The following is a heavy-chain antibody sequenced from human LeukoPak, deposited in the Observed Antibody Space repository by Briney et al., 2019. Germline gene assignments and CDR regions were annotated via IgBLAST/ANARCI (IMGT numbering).Heavy chain of an antibody. CDR1: GFTFSSYW. Sequence: GGSLRLSCAASGFTFSSYWMSWVRQAPGKGLEWVATIKQDGSERYYVDSVKGRFTISRDNAQNSLSLQMNSLRAEDTAVYYCARGSGQTTVVTPEMGWYFDLWGRGTLVTVSS. D-gene: IGHD4-23*01. V-gene: IGHV3-7*01. J-gene: IGHJ2*01. CDR2: IKQDGSER. CDR3: ARGSGQTTVVTPEMGWYFDL.